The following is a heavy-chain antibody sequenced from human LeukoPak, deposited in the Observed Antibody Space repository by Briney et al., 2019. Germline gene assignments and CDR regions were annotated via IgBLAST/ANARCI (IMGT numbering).Heavy chain of an antibody. CDR1: GDSISSYY. D-gene: IGHD1-26*01. Sequence: SETLSLTCTVSGDSISSYYWSWIRQPPGKGLEWIGYISYSGDTNYNPSLKSRVTMSVDTSKKQFSLTLSSVTAADTAVYYCARLVGVRLPAVVWGQGTTVTVSS. CDR2: ISYSGDT. CDR3: ARLVGVRLPAVV. V-gene: IGHV4-59*01. J-gene: IGHJ6*02.